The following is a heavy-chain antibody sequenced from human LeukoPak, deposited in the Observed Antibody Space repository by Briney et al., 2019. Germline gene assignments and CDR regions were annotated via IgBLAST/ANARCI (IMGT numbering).Heavy chain of an antibody. J-gene: IGHJ4*02. Sequence: GGSLRLSCAASGFIFRTYWMTWVRRAPGRGLEWVANIKESGSESSYVDSVKGRFTISRDNAKNTLYLQMNSLRAEDTAVYYCAALLFPRDYWGQGTLVTVSS. CDR1: GFIFRTYW. CDR3: AALLFPRDY. CDR2: IKESGSES. V-gene: IGHV3-7*01. D-gene: IGHD2-21*02.